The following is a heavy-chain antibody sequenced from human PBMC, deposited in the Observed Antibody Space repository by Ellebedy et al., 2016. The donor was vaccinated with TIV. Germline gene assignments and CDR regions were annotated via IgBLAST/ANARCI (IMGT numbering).Heavy chain of an antibody. V-gene: IGHV1-8*01. Sequence: ASVKVSXXASGYTFTSYDINWVRQATGQGLEWMGWMNPNSGNTGYAQKFQGRVTMTRNTSISTAYMELSSLRSEDTAVYYCARGRESYDFWSNWFNPWGQGTLVTVSS. J-gene: IGHJ5*02. CDR3: ARGRESYDFWSNWFNP. D-gene: IGHD3-3*01. CDR2: MNPNSGNT. CDR1: GYTFTSYD.